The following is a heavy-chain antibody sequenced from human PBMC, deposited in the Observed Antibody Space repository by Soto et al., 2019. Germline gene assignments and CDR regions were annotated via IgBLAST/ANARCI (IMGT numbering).Heavy chain of an antibody. CDR2: IYHSGST. J-gene: IGHJ4*02. CDR3: ARDVVGSDYFDS. Sequence: SETLALTCAVSGGSIRSGGYSWNWIRQPPGKGLEWIGYIYHSGSTLYNPSLKSRVTISVDKSKNQFSLKLSSVTAADTAVYYCARDVVGSDYFDSWGLGTLVTVSS. V-gene: IGHV4-30-2*01. CDR1: GGSIRSGGYS. D-gene: IGHD1-26*01.